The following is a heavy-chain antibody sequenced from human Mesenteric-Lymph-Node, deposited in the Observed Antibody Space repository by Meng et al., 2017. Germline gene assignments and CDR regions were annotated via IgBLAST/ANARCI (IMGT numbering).Heavy chain of an antibody. D-gene: IGHD3-10*01. CDR3: AILWFGEPRFLEYYGMDV. CDR2: IYPGDSDT. V-gene: IGHV5-51*01. Sequence: GESLKISCKGSGYSFTSYWIGWVRQIPGKGLEWMGIIYPGDSDTRYSPSFQGQVTISADKSISTAYLQWSSLKASDTAMYYCAILWFGEPRFLEYYGMDVWGQGTTVTVSS. CDR1: GYSFTSYW. J-gene: IGHJ6*02.